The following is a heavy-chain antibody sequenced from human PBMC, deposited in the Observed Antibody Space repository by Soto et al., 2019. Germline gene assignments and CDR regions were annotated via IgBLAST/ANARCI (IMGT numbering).Heavy chain of an antibody. CDR1: RFTFRSYW. CDR2: VNQDGSVT. J-gene: IGHJ4*02. V-gene: IGHV3-7*05. D-gene: IGHD3-10*01. Sequence: EVQLVESGGGLVQPGGSLRFSCAVSRFTFRSYWMSWVRQAPGGGLEWVANVNQDGSVTYYVDSVKGRFTISRDNAKTSLYLQMNSLRDEDTALYYCASQRSGTSSTTFDYWGQGTLVTVSS. CDR3: ASQRSGTSSTTFDY.